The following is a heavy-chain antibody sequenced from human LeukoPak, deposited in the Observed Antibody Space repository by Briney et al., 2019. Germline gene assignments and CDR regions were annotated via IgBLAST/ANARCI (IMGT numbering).Heavy chain of an antibody. CDR2: IYYGGNT. D-gene: IGHD3-10*01. CDR1: GASISSYY. J-gene: IGHJ4*02. Sequence: SSETLSLTCTVSGASISSYYWSWIRQPPGRGLEWIGYIYYGGNTKYNPSLKSRVTISVDTSKNQFSLNLRSVTAADTAVYYCTTDPDYMIGVYFDFWGQGTLATVSS. CDR3: TTDPDYMIGVYFDF. V-gene: IGHV4-59*01.